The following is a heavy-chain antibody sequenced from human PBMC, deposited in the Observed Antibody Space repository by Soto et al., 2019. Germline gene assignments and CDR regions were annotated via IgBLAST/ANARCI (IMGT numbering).Heavy chain of an antibody. CDR3: ARAEVATYAFDI. CDR2: IYYSGST. Sequence: SETLSLTCTVSGGSISSYYWSWIRQPPGKGLEWIGYIYYSGSTNYNPSLKSRVTISVDTSKNQFSLKLSSVTAADTAVYYCARAEVATYAFDIWGQGTMVTV. D-gene: IGHD2-21*02. J-gene: IGHJ3*02. V-gene: IGHV4-59*01. CDR1: GGSISSYY.